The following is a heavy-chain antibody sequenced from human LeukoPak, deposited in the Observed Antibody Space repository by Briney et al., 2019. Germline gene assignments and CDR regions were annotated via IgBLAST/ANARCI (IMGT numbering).Heavy chain of an antibody. V-gene: IGHV4-59*08. D-gene: IGHD6-19*01. CDR3: ARLNVGSGWFFDY. CDR1: GGSISYFY. CDR2: THHGGIT. J-gene: IGHJ4*02. Sequence: SETLSLTCTVSGGSISYFYWGCIRQPPGKGLEWVGYTHHGGITNYNPSLESRVSMSADTSKNQFSLRLNSVTAADTAVYYCARLNVGSGWFFDYWGQGTLVTVSS.